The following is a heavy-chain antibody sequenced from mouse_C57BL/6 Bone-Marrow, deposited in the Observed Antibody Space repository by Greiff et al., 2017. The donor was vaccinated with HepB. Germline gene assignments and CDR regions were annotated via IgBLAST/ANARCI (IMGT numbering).Heavy chain of an antibody. Sequence: EVKLVESGGGLVQPGGSMKLSCAASGFTFSDAWMDWVRQSPEKGLEWVAEIRNKANNHATYYAESVKGRFTISRDNSKSNVYLQMSSLRAEDTGIYYCTRLYRNYVSWFAYWGQGTLVTVSA. V-gene: IGHV6-6*01. CDR3: TRLYRNYVSWFAY. CDR2: IRNKANNHAT. D-gene: IGHD2-5*01. J-gene: IGHJ3*01. CDR1: GFTFSDAW.